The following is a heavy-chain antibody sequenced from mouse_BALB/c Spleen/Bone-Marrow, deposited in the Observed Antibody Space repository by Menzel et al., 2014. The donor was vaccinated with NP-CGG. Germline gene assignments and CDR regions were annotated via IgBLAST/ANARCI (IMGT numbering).Heavy chain of an antibody. J-gene: IGHJ4*01. V-gene: IGHV1-82*01. CDR1: GYAFSSSW. CDR2: IYPGDGDT. Sequence: VQLQQSGPELVKPGASVKISCKASGYAFSSSWMNWVKQRPGQGLERIGRIYPGDGDTKYNGKFKGKATLTADKSSSPAYMQLSSLTSVDSAVYFCARSDGYRDMDYWGQGSSVTVSS. CDR3: ARSDGYRDMDY. D-gene: IGHD2-3*01.